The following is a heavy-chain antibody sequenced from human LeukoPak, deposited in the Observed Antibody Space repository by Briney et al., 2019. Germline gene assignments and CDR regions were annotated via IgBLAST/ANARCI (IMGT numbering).Heavy chain of an antibody. CDR1: GGSISSSNYY. Sequence: PSETLSLTCTVSGGSISSSNYYWGWIRQPPGKGLEWIGSIYYSGSTYYNPSLKSRVTISVDTSKNQFSLKLSSVTAADTAVYYCARVPISYSSGYYPHLDAFDIWGQGTMVTVSS. V-gene: IGHV4-39*07. CDR2: IYYSGST. CDR3: ARVPISYSSGYYPHLDAFDI. D-gene: IGHD3-22*01. J-gene: IGHJ3*02.